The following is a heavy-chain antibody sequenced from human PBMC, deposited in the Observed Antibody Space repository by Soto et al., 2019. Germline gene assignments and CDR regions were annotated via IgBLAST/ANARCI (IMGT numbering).Heavy chain of an antibody. Sequence: PSDSLSLTWAVYGGPFSGYFLSWIRQPPGKGLEWIGEINHSGSTNYNPSLKSRVTISVDTSKNQFSLKLSSVTAADTAVYYCARGYYDFWSCYFYAFDIWGQGTMVTASS. CDR1: GGPFSGYF. CDR3: ARGYYDFWSCYFYAFDI. CDR2: INHSGST. J-gene: IGHJ3*02. D-gene: IGHD3-3*01. V-gene: IGHV4-34*01.